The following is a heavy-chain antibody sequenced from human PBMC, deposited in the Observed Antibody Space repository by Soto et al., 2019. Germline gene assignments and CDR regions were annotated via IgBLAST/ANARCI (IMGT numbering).Heavy chain of an antibody. CDR3: AKSAPYCSSTSCYSAV. J-gene: IGHJ4*02. CDR2: ISGSGGST. D-gene: IGHD2-2*01. CDR1: GFTFSSYA. Sequence: PGGSLRLSCAASGFTFSSYAMSWVRQAPGKGLEWVSAISGSGGSTYYADSVKGRFTISRDNSKNTLYLQMNSLRAEDTAVYYCAKSAPYCSSTSCYSAVWGQGTLVTVSS. V-gene: IGHV3-23*01.